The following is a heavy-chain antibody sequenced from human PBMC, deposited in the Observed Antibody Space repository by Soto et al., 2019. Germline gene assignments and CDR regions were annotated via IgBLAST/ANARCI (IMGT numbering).Heavy chain of an antibody. CDR3: AIEPYSSSSVRPFDI. J-gene: IGHJ3*02. Sequence: SETLSLTCTVSGASISSYYWNWIRQPPGKGLEWIGYIYYNGSTNYNPSLKRRLTMSVDTSKNHFSLNLSSVTAADTAVYYCAIEPYSSSSVRPFDIWGQGTMVTVSS. V-gene: IGHV4-59*01. CDR2: IYYNGST. D-gene: IGHD6-6*01. CDR1: GASISSYY.